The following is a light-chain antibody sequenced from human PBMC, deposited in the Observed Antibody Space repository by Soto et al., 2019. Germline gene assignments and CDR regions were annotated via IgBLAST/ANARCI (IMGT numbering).Light chain of an antibody. CDR3: QQYGSSPGT. CDR2: DAS. Sequence: ILLTQSPAPPSLSPGERATPSRRASQSVSSYLAWYQQKPGQAPRLLIYDASNRATGIPARFSGSGSGTDFTLTISRLEPEDFAVYYCQQYGSSPGTFGQGTKVDIK. CDR1: QSVSSY. V-gene: IGKV3-20*01. J-gene: IGKJ1*01.